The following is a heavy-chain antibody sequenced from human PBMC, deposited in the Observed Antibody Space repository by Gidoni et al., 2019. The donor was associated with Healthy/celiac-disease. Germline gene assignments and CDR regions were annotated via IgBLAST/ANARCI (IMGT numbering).Heavy chain of an antibody. CDR2: ISSSSSTI. D-gene: IGHD3-3*01. CDR3: ARGITIFGGTLWEYYYGMDV. Sequence: EVQLLESGGGLVQSGGSWSHSCAASGFTFISYSMNWVRQAPGKGLEWVSYISSSSSTIYYADSVKGRFTISRYNAKNALYLQMNSLRAEDTAVYYCARGITIFGGTLWEYYYGMDVWGKGTTVTVSS. CDR1: GFTFISYS. V-gene: IGHV3-48*01. J-gene: IGHJ6*04.